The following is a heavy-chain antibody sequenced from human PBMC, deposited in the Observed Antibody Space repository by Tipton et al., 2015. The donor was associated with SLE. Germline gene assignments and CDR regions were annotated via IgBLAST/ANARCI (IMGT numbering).Heavy chain of an antibody. Sequence: TLSLTCTVSGVSISSRDYWSWVRQPPGEGLEWIGDISHSGNTTYNPSLRSRVTISVDKSKNQFSLRLNSLTDADTAMYFCARGESSRVCDGGVYFAHWGQGSLVPVSS. D-gene: IGHD6-13*01. V-gene: IGHV4-4*01. CDR3: ARGESSRVCDGGVYFAH. CDR2: ISHSGNT. CDR1: GVSISSRDY. J-gene: IGHJ4*02.